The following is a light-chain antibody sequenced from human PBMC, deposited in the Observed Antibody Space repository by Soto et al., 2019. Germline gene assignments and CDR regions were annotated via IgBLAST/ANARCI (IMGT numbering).Light chain of an antibody. J-gene: IGLJ2*01. CDR2: DVS. Sequence: QSVLTQPASVSGSPGQSITISCTGTSSDVGGYNYVSWYQQHPGKAPKLMIYDVSNRPSGVSNRFSGSKSGNTASLTISGLQPEDEDDYYCSSYTSSSTLVVFGGGTKVTVL. V-gene: IGLV2-14*01. CDR1: SSDVGGYNY. CDR3: SSYTSSSTLVV.